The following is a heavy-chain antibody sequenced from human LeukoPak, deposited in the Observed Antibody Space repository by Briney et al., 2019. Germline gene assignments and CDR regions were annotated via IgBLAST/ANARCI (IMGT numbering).Heavy chain of an antibody. V-gene: IGHV4-59*01. CDR3: ARGGSYGAYLDY. D-gene: IGHD1-26*01. CDR1: GASITNYY. Sequence: SETLSLTCSVSGASITNYYWSWIRQAPGKGLEWIGYIYYSGNTNTYNPSLKSRATISLYTSRKYFSLELRSVTAADTAVYYCARGGSYGAYLDYWGQGALVIVSS. J-gene: IGHJ4*02. CDR2: IYYSGNT.